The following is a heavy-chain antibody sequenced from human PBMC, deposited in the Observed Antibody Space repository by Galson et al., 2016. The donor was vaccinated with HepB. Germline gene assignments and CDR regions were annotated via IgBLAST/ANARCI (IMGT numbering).Heavy chain of an antibody. J-gene: IGHJ3*02. Sequence: SETLSLTCTVSGGSISSRTYYWGWIRQPPGKGLEWIGSIYYSESTYYNPSLKSRVTISVDTSKNQFSLRLSSVTAADTAVYYCAIRRGPTYYFDTSGPEGAFDIWGQGTLVTVSS. CDR1: GGSISSRTYY. V-gene: IGHV4-39*07. CDR2: IYYSEST. D-gene: IGHD3-22*01. CDR3: AIRRGPTYYFDTSGPEGAFDI.